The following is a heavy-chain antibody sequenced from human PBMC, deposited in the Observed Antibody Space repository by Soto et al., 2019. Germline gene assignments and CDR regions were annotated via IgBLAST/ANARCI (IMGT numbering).Heavy chain of an antibody. CDR3: ARRKVVITTDSHYFSCAMDV. CDR2: IYYSGTT. J-gene: IGHJ6*02. V-gene: IGHV4-39*01. CDR1: GGSISAHTHY. Sequence: SETLSLTCTVSGGSISAHTHYWSWIRQSPGGGLEWIASIYYSGTTYYNPSLQNRLTVSADRSKNQVSLLLTSVTAADTAVYYCARRKVVITTDSHYFSCAMDVWGPGTTVTVSS. D-gene: IGHD2-15*01.